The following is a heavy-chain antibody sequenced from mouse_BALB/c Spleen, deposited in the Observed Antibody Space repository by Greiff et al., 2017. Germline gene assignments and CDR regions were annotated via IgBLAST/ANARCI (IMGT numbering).Heavy chain of an antibody. CDR2: ISDGGSYT. Sequence: EVQGVESGGGLVKPGGSLKLSCAASGFTFSDYYMYWVRQTPEKRLEWVATISDGGSYTYYPDSVKGRFTISRDNAKNNLYLQMSSLKSEDTAMYYCARDVRITTVYAMDYWGQGTSVTVSS. CDR1: GFTFSDYY. CDR3: ARDVRITTVYAMDY. V-gene: IGHV5-4*02. D-gene: IGHD2-4*01. J-gene: IGHJ4*01.